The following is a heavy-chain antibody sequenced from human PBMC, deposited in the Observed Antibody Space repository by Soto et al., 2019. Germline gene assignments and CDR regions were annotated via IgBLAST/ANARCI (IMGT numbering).Heavy chain of an antibody. CDR1: GYTFTSYY. J-gene: IGHJ6*02. CDR2: INPDGGGT. V-gene: IGHV1-46*01. D-gene: IGHD4-4*01. CDR3: AVGGNYLSMDV. Sequence: QVQLVQSGAEVKKPGASAKVSCKASGYTFTSYYMHWVRLAPGQGLEWMGIINPDGGGTSYAQQFQGRVIMTRDTSTSTVYMEMSSLRSQDTAAYYRAVGGNYLSMDVWGQGTTVTVSS.